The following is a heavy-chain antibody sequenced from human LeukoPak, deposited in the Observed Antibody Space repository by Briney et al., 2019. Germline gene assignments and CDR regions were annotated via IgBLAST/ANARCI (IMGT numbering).Heavy chain of an antibody. J-gene: IGHJ4*02. Sequence: PGGSMRLSCAVSGFSFSSYGMHWVRQAPGKGLEWVAFIRYDGSNKYYADPVKGRFTISRDNSKNTLYLQMNSLRAEDTAVYYCAKGLSSSGWYIDYWGQGTLVTVSS. CDR1: GFSFSSYG. V-gene: IGHV3-30*02. CDR3: AKGLSSSGWYIDY. D-gene: IGHD6-19*01. CDR2: IRYDGSNK.